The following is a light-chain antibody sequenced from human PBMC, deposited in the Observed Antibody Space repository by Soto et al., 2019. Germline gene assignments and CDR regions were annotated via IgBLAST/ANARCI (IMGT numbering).Light chain of an antibody. Sequence: QSALTQPASVSGSPGQSITISCTGTSSDVGAYNYVSWYQQHPGKVPKLIIYDVYNRPSGVSTRFSGSKSGNTASLTISGLQAEDESDYYCTSYTLINTDVFGNGSKLTVL. CDR3: TSYTLINTDV. V-gene: IGLV2-14*03. CDR1: SSDVGAYNY. CDR2: DVY. J-gene: IGLJ1*01.